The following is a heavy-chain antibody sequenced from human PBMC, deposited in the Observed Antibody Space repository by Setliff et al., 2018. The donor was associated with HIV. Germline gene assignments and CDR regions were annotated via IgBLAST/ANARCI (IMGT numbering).Heavy chain of an antibody. J-gene: IGHJ4*02. CDR2: ISSSSRSK. Sequence: GGSLRLSCEASGFTFSTYSMNWVRQAPGKGLEWVSSISSSSRSKYDAHSVKGRFTISRDNAKNSLYLQMNSLTAEDTAVYYCARDVSWRVRTYIDYWGQGALVTGSS. CDR1: GFTFSTYS. CDR3: ARDVSWRVRTYIDY. V-gene: IGHV3-21*01. D-gene: IGHD3-3*01.